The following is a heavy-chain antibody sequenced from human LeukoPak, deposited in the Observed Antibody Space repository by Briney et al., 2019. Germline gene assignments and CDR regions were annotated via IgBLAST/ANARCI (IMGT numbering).Heavy chain of an antibody. Sequence: KPSQTLSLTCSVSGGSISSSNYYWSWIRQPAGKGLEWIGRIYTSESTNYNPSLKSRVTISVDTSRNQFSLKLSSVTAADTAVYYCARDNSVEDTAWWFDPWGQGTLVTVSS. D-gene: IGHD4-23*01. CDR1: GGSISSSNYY. CDR3: ARDNSVEDTAWWFDP. V-gene: IGHV4-61*02. J-gene: IGHJ5*02. CDR2: IYTSEST.